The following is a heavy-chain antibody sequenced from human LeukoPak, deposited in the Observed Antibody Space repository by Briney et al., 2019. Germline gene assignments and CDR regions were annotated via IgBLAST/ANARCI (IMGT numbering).Heavy chain of an antibody. V-gene: IGHV1-18*01. CDR3: ARAHYDFWSGYYHRHFDY. D-gene: IGHD3-3*01. J-gene: IGHJ4*02. Sequence: ASVKVSCKASGYTFTSYGISWVRQAPGQGLEWMGWISAYNGNTNYAQKLQGRVTMTTDTSMSTAYMELRSLRSDDTAVYYCARAHYDFWSGYYHRHFDYWGQGTLVTVSS. CDR1: GYTFTSYG. CDR2: ISAYNGNT.